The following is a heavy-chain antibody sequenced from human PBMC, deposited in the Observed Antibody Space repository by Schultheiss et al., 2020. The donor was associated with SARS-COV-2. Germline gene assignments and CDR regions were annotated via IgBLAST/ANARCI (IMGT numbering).Heavy chain of an antibody. D-gene: IGHD6-19*01. CDR3: ARDRVSSGRPDWFDP. CDR2: IWNDGSNK. CDR1: GFSFSSYG. J-gene: IGHJ5*02. Sequence: GGSLRLSCAASGFSFSSYGMHWVRQAPGKGLEWVAVIWNDGSNKYYADSVKGRFTISRDNSKNTLYLQMNSLRDEDTAVYYCARDRVSSGRPDWFDPWGHGTLVTVSS. V-gene: IGHV3-33*01.